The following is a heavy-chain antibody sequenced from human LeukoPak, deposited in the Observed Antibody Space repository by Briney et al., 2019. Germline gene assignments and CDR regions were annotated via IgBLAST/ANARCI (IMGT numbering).Heavy chain of an antibody. CDR1: GFTFSSYA. V-gene: IGHV3-23*01. Sequence: GGSLRLSCAAPGFTFSSYAMSWVRQAPGRGLEWVSAISGSGGSTYYADSVKGRFTISRDNSKNTLYLQMNSLRAEDTAVYYCAKLSRSPWELLTFDYWGQGTLVTVSS. CDR3: AKLSRSPWELLTFDY. J-gene: IGHJ4*02. D-gene: IGHD1-26*01. CDR2: ISGSGGST.